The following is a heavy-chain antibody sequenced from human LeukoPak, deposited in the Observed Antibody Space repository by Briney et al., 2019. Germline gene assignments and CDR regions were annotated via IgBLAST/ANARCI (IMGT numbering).Heavy chain of an antibody. CDR2: IYHSGGT. Sequence: SETLSLTCAVSGGSISSGNWWSWVRQTPGKGLEWIGEIYHSGGTNYNPSLESRVTISVDTSKNQFSLKLASVTAADTAIYYCAKGAGGFSYYNWFDPWGQGTLVTVSS. V-gene: IGHV4-4*02. D-gene: IGHD5-18*01. J-gene: IGHJ5*02. CDR1: GGSISSGNW. CDR3: AKGAGGFSYYNWFDP.